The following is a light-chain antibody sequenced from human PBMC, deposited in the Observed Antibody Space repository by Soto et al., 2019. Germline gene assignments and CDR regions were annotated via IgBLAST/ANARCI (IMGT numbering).Light chain of an antibody. Sequence: QSALTQPRSVSGSPGQSVTISCTGTSSDVGGYNYVSWYQQHPGKAPKLVIYDVSKRPSGVPDRFSGSKSGDTASLTVSGLQAEDEADYYCCSYANSYTFVVFGGGTKLTVL. V-gene: IGLV2-11*01. CDR3: CSYANSYTFVV. CDR1: SSDVGGYNY. J-gene: IGLJ2*01. CDR2: DVS.